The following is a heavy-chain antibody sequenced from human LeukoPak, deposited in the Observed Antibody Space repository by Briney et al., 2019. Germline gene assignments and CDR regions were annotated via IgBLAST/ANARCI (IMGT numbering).Heavy chain of an antibody. D-gene: IGHD3-9*01. V-gene: IGHV3-23*01. CDR2: ISGSGGST. CDR3: AKVRYVGYYFDN. J-gene: IGHJ4*02. Sequence: GGSLSLSCAASGFTFSNYAMNWVRQAPGKGLEWVSGISGSGGSTYYADSVQGRFTISRDNSQNTLYLQMNSLRAEDTAVYYCAKVRYVGYYFDNWGQGTLVTVSS. CDR1: GFTFSNYA.